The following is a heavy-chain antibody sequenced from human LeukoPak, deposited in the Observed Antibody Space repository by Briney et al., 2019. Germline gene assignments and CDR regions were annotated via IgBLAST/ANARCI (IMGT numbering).Heavy chain of an antibody. J-gene: IGHJ4*02. V-gene: IGHV3-30*02. CDR1: GFTFSSYG. Sequence: PGGSLRLSCAASGFTFSSYGMHWVRQAPGKGLEWVAFIRYDGSNKYYADSVKGRFTISRDNSKNTLYLQMNSLRAEDTAVYYCALEPPVGYPYLDYWGQGTLVTVSS. CDR2: IRYDGSNK. D-gene: IGHD3-16*02. CDR3: ALEPPVGYPYLDY.